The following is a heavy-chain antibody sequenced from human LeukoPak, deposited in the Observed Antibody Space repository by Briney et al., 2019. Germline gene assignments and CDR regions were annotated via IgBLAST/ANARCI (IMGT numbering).Heavy chain of an antibody. V-gene: IGHV4-4*07. Sequence: SETLSLTCTVSGGSISSYYWSWIRQPAGKGLEWIGRIYTSGSTNYNPSLKSRVTMSVDTSKNQFSLKLSSVTAADTAVYYCARASIFFHDYFFDYWGQGTLVTVSS. CDR1: GGSISSYY. CDR2: IYTSGST. D-gene: IGHD2-21*02. J-gene: IGHJ4*02. CDR3: ARASIFFHDYFFDY.